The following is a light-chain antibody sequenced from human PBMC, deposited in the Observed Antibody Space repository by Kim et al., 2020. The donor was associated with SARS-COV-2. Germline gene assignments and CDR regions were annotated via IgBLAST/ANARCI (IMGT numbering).Light chain of an antibody. CDR1: TSNVATTT. J-gene: IGLJ3*02. CDR3: ASWDDSLNAWL. V-gene: IGLV1-44*01. CDR2: LEN. Sequence: GQRVSISCSGRTSNVATTTVNWYQQFPGTAPNLLIYLENRRPSGVPDRFSGSRSGTTASLAISDLRSEDEADYHCASWDDSLNAWLFGGGTQLTVL.